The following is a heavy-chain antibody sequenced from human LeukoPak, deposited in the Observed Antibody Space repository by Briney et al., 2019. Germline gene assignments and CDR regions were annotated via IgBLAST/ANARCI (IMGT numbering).Heavy chain of an antibody. J-gene: IGHJ3*02. D-gene: IGHD1-26*01. CDR1: GFTFSSYA. CDR3: AKDREGGHMWVLSAFDI. V-gene: IGHV3-23*01. Sequence: GGSLRLSCAASGFTFSSYAMSWVRQAPGKGLEWVSAISGSGGSTYYADSVKGRFTISRDNSKNTLYLQMNSLRAEDTAVYYCAKDREGGHMWVLSAFDIWGQGTMVTVSS. CDR2: ISGSGGST.